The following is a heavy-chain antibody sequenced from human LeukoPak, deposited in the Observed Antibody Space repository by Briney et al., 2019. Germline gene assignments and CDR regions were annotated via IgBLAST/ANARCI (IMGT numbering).Heavy chain of an antibody. CDR2: ISYDGSNK. CDR3: ARDHLLTHAFVI. Sequence: GGSLRLSCAASGFTFSSYAMHWVRQAPGKGLAWVAVISYDGSNKYYADSVKGRFTISRDNSKNTLYLQMNSLRAEDTAVYYCARDHLLTHAFVIWGQGTMVTVSS. J-gene: IGHJ3*02. D-gene: IGHD2-15*01. V-gene: IGHV3-30*04. CDR1: GFTFSSYA.